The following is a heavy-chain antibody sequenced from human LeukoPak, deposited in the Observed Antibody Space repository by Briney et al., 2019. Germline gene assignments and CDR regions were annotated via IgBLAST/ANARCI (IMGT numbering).Heavy chain of an antibody. V-gene: IGHV3-11*01. Sequence: GGSLRLSCAASGFTFSDYYMSWIRQAPGKGLEWLSYISSSGSTIYYADSVKGRFTISRDNAKNSLYLQMNSLRAEDTAVYYCARDSRSYYDFWSGLNWFDPWGQGTLVTVSS. CDR1: GFTFSDYY. CDR3: ARDSRSYYDFWSGLNWFDP. CDR2: ISSSGSTI. J-gene: IGHJ5*02. D-gene: IGHD3-3*01.